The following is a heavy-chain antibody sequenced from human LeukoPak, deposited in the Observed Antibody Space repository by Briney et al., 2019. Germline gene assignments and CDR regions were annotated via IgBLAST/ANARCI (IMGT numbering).Heavy chain of an antibody. Sequence: GGSLRLSCAASGFTFSSYSMNWVRQAPGKGLEWVGRIKSKTDGGTTDYAAPVKGRFTISRDDSKNTLYLQMNSLKTEDTAVYYCTAYNWNYFFDYWGQGTLVTVSS. J-gene: IGHJ4*02. CDR2: IKSKTDGGTT. CDR3: TAYNWNYFFDY. CDR1: GFTFSSYS. D-gene: IGHD1-7*01. V-gene: IGHV3-15*01.